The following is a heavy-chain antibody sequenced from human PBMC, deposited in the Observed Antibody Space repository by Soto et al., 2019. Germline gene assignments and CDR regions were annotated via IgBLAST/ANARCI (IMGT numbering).Heavy chain of an antibody. J-gene: IGHJ4*02. CDR3: AKVTDGY. CDR1: GFTSSSYA. Sequence: EVQLLESGGGLVQPGGSLRLSCAASGFTSSSYAMSWVRQTPGKGLEWVSTISGSGGTTYYADSVKGRFTISRDISKHTLYLQMNSLRDEDTAVYYCAKVTDGYWGQGTLVTVSS. V-gene: IGHV3-23*01. CDR2: ISGSGGTT.